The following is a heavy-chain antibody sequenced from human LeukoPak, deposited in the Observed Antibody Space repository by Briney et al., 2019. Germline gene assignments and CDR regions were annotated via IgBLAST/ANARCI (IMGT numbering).Heavy chain of an antibody. V-gene: IGHV6-1*01. Sequence: SQTLSLTCGISGDSFSSSSATWNWFRQSPSRGLEWLVRTYYKSKWYNDYAVSVKSRITISPDTSMNQFSLQLSSVTPDDTAVYYCARDPSGGFRWYFDLWGRGTLVTVSS. CDR2: TYYKSKWYN. D-gene: IGHD2-15*01. J-gene: IGHJ2*01. CDR1: GDSFSSSSAT. CDR3: ARDPSGGFRWYFDL.